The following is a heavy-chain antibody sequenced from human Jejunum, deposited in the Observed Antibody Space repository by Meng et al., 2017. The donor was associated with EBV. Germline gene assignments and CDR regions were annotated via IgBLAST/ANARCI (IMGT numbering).Heavy chain of an antibody. CDR2: IKRTTDGGTT. Sequence: EVQLVGSGGGLVKPGESLRLSCAAFGFTFTNSHMTWVRQAPGKGLEWVGRIKRTTDGGTTDYAAPVKGRFTISRDDSKNTLYLQMNSLKTEDTAVYYCTDVGGDMIWGQGILVTVSS. CDR1: GFTFTNSH. D-gene: IGHD3-16*01. J-gene: IGHJ4*02. CDR3: TDVGGDMI. V-gene: IGHV3-15*01.